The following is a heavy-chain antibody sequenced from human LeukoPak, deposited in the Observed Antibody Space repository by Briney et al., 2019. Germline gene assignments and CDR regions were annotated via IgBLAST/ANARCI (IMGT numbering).Heavy chain of an antibody. D-gene: IGHD3-3*01. CDR1: GYTFTSCG. CDR2: ISAHNGNT. J-gene: IGHJ4*02. Sequence: ASVKVSCKASGYTFTSCGISWVRQAPGQGLEWMGWISAHNGNTNYAQKLQGRVTMTTDTSTSTAYMELRSLRSDDTAVYYCAREGLEWLPLDYWGQGTLVTVSS. CDR3: AREGLEWLPLDY. V-gene: IGHV1-18*01.